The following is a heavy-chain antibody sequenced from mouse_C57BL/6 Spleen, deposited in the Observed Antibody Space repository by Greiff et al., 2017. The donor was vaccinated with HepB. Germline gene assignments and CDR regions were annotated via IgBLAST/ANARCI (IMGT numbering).Heavy chain of an antibody. J-gene: IGHJ2*01. CDR1: GYTFTDYY. V-gene: IGHV1-26*01. CDR3: ARPYYDYDRGFDY. CDR2: INPNNGGT. D-gene: IGHD2-4*01. Sequence: VQLQQSGPELVKPGASVKISCKASGYTFTDYYMNWVKQSHGKSLEWIGDINPNNGGTSYNQKFKGKATLTVDKSSSTAYMERRSLTSEDSAVYYCARPYYDYDRGFDYWGQGTTLTVSS.